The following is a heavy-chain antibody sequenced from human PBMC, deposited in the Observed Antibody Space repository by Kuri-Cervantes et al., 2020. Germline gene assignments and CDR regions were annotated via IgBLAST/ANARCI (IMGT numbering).Heavy chain of an antibody. CDR1: GFTFDDYA. V-gene: IGHV3-9*01. CDR3: AREAFYCDDY. Sequence: SLKISCAASGFTFDDYAMHWVRQAPGKGLEWVSGISWNSGSIGYADSVKGRFTISRDNAKNSLYLQMNSLRAEDTAVYYCAREAFYCDDYWGQGTLVTVSS. D-gene: IGHD1-26*01. J-gene: IGHJ4*02. CDR2: ISWNSGSI.